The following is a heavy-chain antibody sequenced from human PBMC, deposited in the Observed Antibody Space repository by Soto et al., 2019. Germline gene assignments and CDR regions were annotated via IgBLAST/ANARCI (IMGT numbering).Heavy chain of an antibody. J-gene: IGHJ4*02. CDR3: ARDTQRGYSGYFDS. CDR1: GGSLSSGGYY. Sequence: QVQLQESGPGLVKPSQTLSLSCTVSGGSLSSGGYYWSWIRQHPGKGLEWIGFIYYSGSTYYNPSLKSRVTISFDTSQNQFSLKLSSLTAADTAVYYCARDTQRGYSGYFDSWGQGTLVTVSS. CDR2: IYYSGST. V-gene: IGHV4-31*03. D-gene: IGHD5-12*01.